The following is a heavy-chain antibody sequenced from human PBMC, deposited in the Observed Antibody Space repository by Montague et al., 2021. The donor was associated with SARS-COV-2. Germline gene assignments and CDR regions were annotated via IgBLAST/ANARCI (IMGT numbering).Heavy chain of an antibody. CDR2: IYYSGST. V-gene: IGHV4-39*01. J-gene: IGHJ4*02. CDR3: ARQGGGCGELELFDY. D-gene: IGHD3-10*01. Sequence: SETLSLTCTVSGGSTSSSSYYWGWIRQPPGKGLEWIGSIYYSGSTYYNPSLKSRVTISVDTSKNQFSLKLSSVTAADTAVYYCARQGGGCGELELFDYWGQGTLVTVSS. CDR1: GGSTSSSSYY.